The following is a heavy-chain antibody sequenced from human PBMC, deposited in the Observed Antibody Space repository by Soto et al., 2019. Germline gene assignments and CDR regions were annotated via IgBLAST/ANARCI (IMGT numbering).Heavy chain of an antibody. J-gene: IGHJ4*02. CDR1: GFSLSTSGVG. V-gene: IGHV2-5*02. CDR3: AHRRGYSGYDGEFDY. CDR2: IHWDDDK. D-gene: IGHD5-12*01. Sequence: QITLKESGPTLVKPTQTLMLTCTFSGFSLSTSGVGVGWIRQPPGKALEWLALIHWDDDKRYSPSLKSRLTITKDTSKNQVVLTMTNMDPVDTATYYCAHRRGYSGYDGEFDYWGQGTLVTVSS.